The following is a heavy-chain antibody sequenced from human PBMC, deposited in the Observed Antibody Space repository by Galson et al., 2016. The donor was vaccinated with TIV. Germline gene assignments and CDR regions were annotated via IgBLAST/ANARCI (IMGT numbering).Heavy chain of an antibody. CDR2: LDPEEAET. CDR1: GYTLNALS. Sequence: SVKVFCKVSGYTLNALSIHWVRQAPGKGLEWMGGLDPEEAETFYAHMFQGRVTMTEDTSTDTAYMELINLRSEDTAVYYCVTADTSKSFYYYYYGMDVWGQGTTVTVSS. D-gene: IGHD2-2*01. V-gene: IGHV1-24*01. CDR3: VTADTSKSFYYYYYGMDV. J-gene: IGHJ6*02.